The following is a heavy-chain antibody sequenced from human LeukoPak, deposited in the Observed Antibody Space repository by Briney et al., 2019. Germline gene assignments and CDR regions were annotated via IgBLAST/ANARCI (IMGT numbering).Heavy chain of an antibody. CDR1: GGSISSSSYY. V-gene: IGHV4-39*01. D-gene: IGHD3-16*02. Sequence: SETLSLTCTVSGGSISSSSYYWGWIRQPPGKGLEWIGSIYYSGSTYYNPSLKSRVTISVDTSKNQFSLKLSSVTAADTAVYYCATAPENYVWGSYRPYYFDYWGQGTLVTVSS. CDR2: IYYSGST. CDR3: ATAPENYVWGSYRPYYFDY. J-gene: IGHJ4*02.